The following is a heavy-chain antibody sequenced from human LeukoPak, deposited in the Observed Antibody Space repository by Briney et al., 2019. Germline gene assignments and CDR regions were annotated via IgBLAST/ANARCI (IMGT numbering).Heavy chain of an antibody. V-gene: IGHV4-30-4*01. Sequence: PSETLSLTCTVSGGSISSGDYYWSWIRQPPGKGLEWIAYMYYSGSTYYNPSLKSRVTMSVDTSKNQFSLKLSSVTAADTAVYYCAREGFGEFLPIQSYYYMDVWGKGTTVTVSS. D-gene: IGHD3-10*01. CDR3: AREGFGEFLPIQSYYYMDV. J-gene: IGHJ6*03. CDR2: MYYSGST. CDR1: GGSISSGDYY.